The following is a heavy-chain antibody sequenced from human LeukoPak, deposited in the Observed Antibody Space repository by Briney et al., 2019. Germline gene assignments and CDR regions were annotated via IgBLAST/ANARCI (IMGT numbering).Heavy chain of an antibody. J-gene: IGHJ6*02. CDR2: FSSSSSYI. CDR1: GFTFSSYS. Sequence: GGSLRLSCAASGFTFSSYSMNWVRQAPGKGLEWVSSFSSSSSYIYYADSVKGRFTISRDNAKNSLYLQMNSLRAEDTAVYYCARDKVEPNDYGDYGPDYYYYGMDVWGQGTTVTVSS. D-gene: IGHD4-17*01. V-gene: IGHV3-21*01. CDR3: ARDKVEPNDYGDYGPDYYYYGMDV.